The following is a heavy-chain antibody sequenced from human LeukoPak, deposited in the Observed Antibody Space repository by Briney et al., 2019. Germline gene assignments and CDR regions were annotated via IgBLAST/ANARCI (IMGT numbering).Heavy chain of an antibody. J-gene: IGHJ4*02. V-gene: IGHV7-4-1*02. CDR3: ARAAHDSGGYLRYYFDY. D-gene: IGHD3-22*01. Sequence: GASVKVSCKASSYTFTRYGISWVRQAPGQGLEWMGWINTDTRNPTYAQGFTGRFVFSLDTSVSTAYLQISSLKAEDTAVYYCARAAHDSGGYLRYYFDYWGQGTLVTVPS. CDR1: SYTFTRYG. CDR2: INTDTRNP.